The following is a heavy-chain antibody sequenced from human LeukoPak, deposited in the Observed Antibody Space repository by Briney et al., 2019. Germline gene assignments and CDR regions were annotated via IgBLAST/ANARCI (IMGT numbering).Heavy chain of an antibody. Sequence: GGSLRLSCAASGFTFSSYAMSWVRQAPGKGLEWVSSISGSGSVTYYADSVKGRFTIPRDKSKNTLYLQMNSLRAEDAAVYYCAKGDDYGDYYVSSWGQGTLVTVSS. D-gene: IGHD4-17*01. CDR2: ISGSGSVT. CDR3: AKGDDYGDYYVSS. J-gene: IGHJ5*02. CDR1: GFTFSSYA. V-gene: IGHV3-23*01.